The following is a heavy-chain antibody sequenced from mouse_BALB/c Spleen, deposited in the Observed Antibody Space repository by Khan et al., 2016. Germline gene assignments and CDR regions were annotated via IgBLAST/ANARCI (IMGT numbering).Heavy chain of an antibody. CDR2: IRLKSNNYAT. V-gene: IGHV6-6*02. D-gene: IGHD1-1*01. CDR3: ATVVDY. CDR1: GFTFSNYW. Sequence: EVKLEESGGGLVQPGGSMKLSCVASGFTFSNYWMNWVRQSPEKGLEWVAEIRLKSNNYATHFAESVKGRFTISRDDSKSSVYLQMNNLRAEDTGIYYCATVVDYWGQGTPLTVSS. J-gene: IGHJ2*01.